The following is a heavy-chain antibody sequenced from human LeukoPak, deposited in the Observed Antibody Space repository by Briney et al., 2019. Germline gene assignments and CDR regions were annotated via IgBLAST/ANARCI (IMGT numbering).Heavy chain of an antibody. D-gene: IGHD3-10*01. CDR2: ISGSGAYT. CDR3: AKYFASGSYYKLPH. Sequence: GGSLRLSCAASGFTFSSYAMSWVRQAPGKGLEWDSTISGSGAYTYYADSVKGRFTISRDNSKNTLYLQMNSLRAEDTAVYYCAKYFASGSYYKLPHWGQGTLVTVSS. J-gene: IGHJ1*01. CDR1: GFTFSSYA. V-gene: IGHV3-23*01.